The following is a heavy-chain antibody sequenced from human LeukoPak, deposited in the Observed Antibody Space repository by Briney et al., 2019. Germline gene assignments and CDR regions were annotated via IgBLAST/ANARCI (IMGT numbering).Heavy chain of an antibody. Sequence: GGSLRLSCAASGFTFSSYSMNLVRQAPGKGLEWVSSISSSSSYIYYADSVKGRFTISRDNAKNSLYLQMNSLRAEDTAAYYCARGSGSYWDYWGQGTLVTVSS. CDR1: GFTFSSYS. V-gene: IGHV3-21*01. D-gene: IGHD1-26*01. CDR2: ISSSSSYI. CDR3: ARGSGSYWDY. J-gene: IGHJ4*02.